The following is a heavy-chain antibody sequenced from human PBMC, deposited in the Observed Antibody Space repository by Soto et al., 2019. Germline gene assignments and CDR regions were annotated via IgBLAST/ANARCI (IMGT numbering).Heavy chain of an antibody. CDR1: GGSIGSSDW. D-gene: IGHD6-19*01. J-gene: IGHJ5*02. Sequence: PSETLSLTCAVSGGSIGSSDWWSWVRQPPGKGLEWVGEISHSGSTNYNPSLKSRVTISVDKSKNQFSLNLSSVTAADTAVYYCARDRRVAVFNWFDPWGRGTLVTVSS. V-gene: IGHV4-4*02. CDR2: ISHSGST. CDR3: ARDRRVAVFNWFDP.